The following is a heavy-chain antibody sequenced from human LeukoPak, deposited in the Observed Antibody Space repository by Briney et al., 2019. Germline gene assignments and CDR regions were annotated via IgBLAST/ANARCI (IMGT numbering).Heavy chain of an antibody. CDR2: INHSGST. Sequence: SETLSLTCAVYGGSFSGYYWSWIRQPPGKGPEWIGEINHSGSTNYNPSLKSRVTISVDTSKNQFSLKLSSVTAADTAVYYCAVGRSYGGNSDAGGPTDYWGQGTLVTVSS. D-gene: IGHD4-23*01. CDR3: AVGRSYGGNSDAGGPTDY. CDR1: GGSFSGYY. J-gene: IGHJ4*02. V-gene: IGHV4-34*01.